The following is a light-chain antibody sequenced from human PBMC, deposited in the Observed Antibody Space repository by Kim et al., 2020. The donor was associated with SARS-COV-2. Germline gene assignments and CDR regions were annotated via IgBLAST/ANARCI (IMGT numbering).Light chain of an antibody. CDR1: QSISTY. Sequence: SASVGDRVTITCRASQSISTYLNWYQHKPGKAPKLLIYAASSFQSGVPSRFSGSGSGTDFTLTISSLQPEDFATYYCQQTYRSPPTFGQGTKLEIK. CDR2: AAS. J-gene: IGKJ2*01. V-gene: IGKV1-39*01. CDR3: QQTYRSPPT.